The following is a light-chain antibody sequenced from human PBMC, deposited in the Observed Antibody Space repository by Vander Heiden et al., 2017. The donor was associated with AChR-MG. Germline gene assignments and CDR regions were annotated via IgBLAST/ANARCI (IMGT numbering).Light chain of an antibody. J-gene: IGKJ1*01. CDR2: GAS. CDR1: QSISTY. CDR3: QQCYSFFET. V-gene: IGKV1-39*01. Sequence: IQMTQSQSSLSASVGERATITCRTSQSISTYLNWYQQKPGKAPKLLIYGASNVESGVPSRFRGSGSGTDFTLTISTLHPEEFATYFCQQCYSFFETFGQGTKVDMK.